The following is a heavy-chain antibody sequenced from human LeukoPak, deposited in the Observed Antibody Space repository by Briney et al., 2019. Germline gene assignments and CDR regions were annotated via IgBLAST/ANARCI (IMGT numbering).Heavy chain of an antibody. D-gene: IGHD2-8*01. CDR1: GYTXTSYY. CDR2: INPSGGST. CDR3: ARWGGVGMDV. J-gene: IGHJ6*02. Sequence: ASVKVSCKASGYTXTSYYIHWVRQAPGQGLEWMGIINPSGGSTSYAQKFQGRVIMTRDTSTSTVYMELSSLRSEDTAVYYCARWGGVGMDVWGQGTTLIVSS. V-gene: IGHV1-46*01.